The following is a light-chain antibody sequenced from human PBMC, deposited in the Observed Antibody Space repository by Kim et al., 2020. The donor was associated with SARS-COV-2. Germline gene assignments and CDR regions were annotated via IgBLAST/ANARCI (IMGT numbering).Light chain of an antibody. CDR1: SSDIGGYNY. CDR2: AVT. Sequence: QSIPLSRPGTSSDIGGYNYVSWYQQHPGNAPQLMIYAVTERPSGVSSRFSGSKSGNTASLTISGLQAEDEADYYCISFTTAATWVFGGGTQLTVL. CDR3: ISFTTAATWV. J-gene: IGLJ3*02. V-gene: IGLV2-14*03.